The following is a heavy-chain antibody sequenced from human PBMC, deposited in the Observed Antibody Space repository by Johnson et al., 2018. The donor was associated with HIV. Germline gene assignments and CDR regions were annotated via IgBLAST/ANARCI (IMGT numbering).Heavy chain of an antibody. D-gene: IGHD5-18*01. CDR2: IWDDASKK. CDR3: AKGDKAYSYPLDAFDI. CDR1: RFTFDSYG. V-gene: IGHV3-33*06. J-gene: IGHJ3*02. Sequence: QVQLVESGGGVVQPGGSLRLSCAASRFTFDSYGMHWVRQAPGRGLEWLAVIWDDASKKYYADSVKGRFTISGDNSKNTLYLQMNSLRAEDTAVYYCAKGDKAYSYPLDAFDIWGQGTMVTVSP.